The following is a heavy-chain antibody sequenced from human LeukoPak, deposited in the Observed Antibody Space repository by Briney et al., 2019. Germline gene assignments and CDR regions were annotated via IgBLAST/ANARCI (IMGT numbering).Heavy chain of an antibody. V-gene: IGHV4-59*01. CDR2: IYYSGST. CDR3: ARDRRERQLAWDNWFDP. Sequence: SETLSLTFTVSGGSISSYYWSWIRQPPGKGLEWIGYIYYSGSTNYNPSLKSRVTISVDTSKNQFSLKLSSVTAADTAVYYCARDRRERQLAWDNWFDPWGQGTLVTVSS. J-gene: IGHJ5*02. CDR1: GGSISSYY. D-gene: IGHD6-13*01.